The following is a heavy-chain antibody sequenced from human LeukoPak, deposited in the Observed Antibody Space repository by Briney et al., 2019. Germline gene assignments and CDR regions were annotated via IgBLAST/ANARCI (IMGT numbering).Heavy chain of an antibody. CDR3: ARTITIFGVQFYYYMDV. CDR1: GGSISSGSYY. Sequence: SETLSLTCTVSGGSISSGSYYWSWIRQPAGKGLEWIGRIYTSGSTNYNPSLKSRVTISVDTSKNQFSLKLSSVTAADTAVYYCARTITIFGVQFYYYMDVWGKGTTVTVSS. V-gene: IGHV4-61*02. J-gene: IGHJ6*03. CDR2: IYTSGST. D-gene: IGHD3-3*01.